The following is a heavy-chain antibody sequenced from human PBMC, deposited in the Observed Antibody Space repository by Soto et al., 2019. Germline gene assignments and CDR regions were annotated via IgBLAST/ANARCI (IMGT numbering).Heavy chain of an antibody. CDR1: GYTFTSYV. CDR3: ARYSSSWYYFDY. D-gene: IGHD6-13*01. V-gene: IGHV1-3*01. CDR2: INAGNGNT. Sequence: QVQLVQSGAEVKKPGASVKLSCETSGYTFTSYVIHWVRQAPGQRLEWMGWINAGNGNTKYSQNFQGRVTITRDTSASTAYMELSSLNSEDTAVYYCARYSSSWYYFDYWGQGTLVTVSS. J-gene: IGHJ4*02.